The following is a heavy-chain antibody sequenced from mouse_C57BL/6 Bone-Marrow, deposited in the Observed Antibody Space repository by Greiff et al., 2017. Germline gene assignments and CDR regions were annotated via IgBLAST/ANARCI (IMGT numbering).Heavy chain of an antibody. V-gene: IGHV8-8*01. D-gene: IGHD1-1*01. CDR1: GFSLSTFGMG. Sequence: QVTLKESGPGILQPSQTLSLTCSFSGFSLSTFGMGVGWIRQPSGKGLEWLAHIWWDDDKYYNPALKSRLTISKDTSKNQVFLKIANVDTADTATYYCARIYYYGSSYPWYFDVWGTGTTVTVSS. CDR3: ARIYYYGSSYPWYFDV. J-gene: IGHJ1*03. CDR2: IWWDDDK.